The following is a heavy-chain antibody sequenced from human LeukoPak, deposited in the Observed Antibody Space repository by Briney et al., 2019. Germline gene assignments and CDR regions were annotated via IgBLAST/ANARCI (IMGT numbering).Heavy chain of an antibody. D-gene: IGHD5-24*01. CDR1: GYTFTSYA. V-gene: IGHV1-2*02. Sequence: ASVKVSCKASGYTFTSYAIHWVRQAPGQGLEWMGWITPSGGTNYPQKFQGRVAITWDTSITTANMDLSRLTSDDTAVYYCARDRYGDGFAHLDYWGQGALVTVSS. J-gene: IGHJ4*02. CDR2: ITPSGGT. CDR3: ARDRYGDGFAHLDY.